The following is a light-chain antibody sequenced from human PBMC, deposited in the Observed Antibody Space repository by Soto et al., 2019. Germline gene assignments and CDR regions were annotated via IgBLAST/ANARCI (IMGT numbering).Light chain of an antibody. CDR2: GTS. Sequence: EIVMTQSPVTLSVSPGERATLSCRASQSVSSNLAWYQQKPGQAPRLLIYGTSTRATGIPARFSGSGSGTEFTLIISSLQSEDFAVYYCQQYNNWPPWTFGQGTKVDIK. CDR1: QSVSSN. CDR3: QQYNNWPPWT. J-gene: IGKJ1*01. V-gene: IGKV3D-15*01.